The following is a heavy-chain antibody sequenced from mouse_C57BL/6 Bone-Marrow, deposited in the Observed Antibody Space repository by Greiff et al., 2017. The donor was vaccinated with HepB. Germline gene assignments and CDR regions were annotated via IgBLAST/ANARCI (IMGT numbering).Heavy chain of an antibody. J-gene: IGHJ4*01. CDR1: GYTFTSYW. Sequence: QVQLQQPGAELVRPGTSVKLSCKASGYTFTSYWMHWVKQRPGQGLEWIGVIDPSDSYTNYNQKFKGKATLTVDTSSSTAYMQLSSLTSEDSAVYYCARGELGSSGLYAMDYWGQGTSVTVSS. D-gene: IGHD1-1*01. CDR2: IDPSDSYT. V-gene: IGHV1-59*01. CDR3: ARGELGSSGLYAMDY.